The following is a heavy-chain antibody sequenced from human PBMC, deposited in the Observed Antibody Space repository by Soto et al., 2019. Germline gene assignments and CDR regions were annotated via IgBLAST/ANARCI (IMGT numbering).Heavy chain of an antibody. CDR1: GYTFSSHY. Sequence: QVQLVQSGAEVKKPGASVKVSCKASGYTFSSHYMHWVRQAPGQGLECMGIIDPSGGSTAYAQQFQGRVTMTSDTSTSTVFMELSSLRAEDTAVYYCARGGASTDYYSSRGGERNAFDIWGQGTMVTVSS. V-gene: IGHV1-46*03. CDR2: IDPSGGST. CDR3: ARGGASTDYYSSRGGERNAFDI. D-gene: IGHD3-22*01. J-gene: IGHJ3*02.